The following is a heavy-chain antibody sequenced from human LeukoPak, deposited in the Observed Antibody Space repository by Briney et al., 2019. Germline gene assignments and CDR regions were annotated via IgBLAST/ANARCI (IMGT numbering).Heavy chain of an antibody. D-gene: IGHD3/OR15-3a*01. CDR3: ARGDWDYYYYYYMDV. Sequence: PSETLSLTCTVSGGSISSGSYYWSWIRQPAGKGLEWIGRIYTSGSTNYNPSLKSRVTMSVVTSKNQFSLKLSSVTAADTAVYYCARGDWDYYYYYYMDVWGKGTTVTVSS. V-gene: IGHV4-61*02. CDR2: IYTSGST. CDR1: GGSISSGSYY. J-gene: IGHJ6*03.